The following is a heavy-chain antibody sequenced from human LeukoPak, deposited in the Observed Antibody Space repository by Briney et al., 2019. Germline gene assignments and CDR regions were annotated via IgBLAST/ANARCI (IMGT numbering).Heavy chain of an antibody. Sequence: GGSLRVSCAASGFTFSSYWTSWVRQAPGKGLEWVANIKQDGSEKYYVDSVKGRFTISRDDAKNSLYLQMNSLRAEDTAVYYCAKSPIFGVVIIRGYFDYWGQGTLVTVSS. CDR1: GFTFSSYW. D-gene: IGHD3-3*01. CDR3: AKSPIFGVVIIRGYFDY. J-gene: IGHJ4*02. CDR2: IKQDGSEK. V-gene: IGHV3-7*03.